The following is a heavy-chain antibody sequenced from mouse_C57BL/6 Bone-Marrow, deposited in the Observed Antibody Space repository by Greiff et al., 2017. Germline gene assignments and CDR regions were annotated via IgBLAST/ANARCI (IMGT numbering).Heavy chain of an antibody. Sequence: QVQLQQPGAELVMPGASVKLSCKASGYTFTSYWMHWVKQRPGQGLEWIGEIDPSDSYTNYNQKFKGKSTLTVDKSSSTDYMQLSSLTSEDSAVYYCAREGNFYFDYWGQGTTLTVSS. J-gene: IGHJ2*01. V-gene: IGHV1-69*01. CDR1: GYTFTSYW. D-gene: IGHD2-1*01. CDR3: AREGNFYFDY. CDR2: IDPSDSYT.